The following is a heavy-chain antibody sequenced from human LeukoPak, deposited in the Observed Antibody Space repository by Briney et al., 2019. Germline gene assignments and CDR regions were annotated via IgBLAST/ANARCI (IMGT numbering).Heavy chain of an antibody. V-gene: IGHV3-7*01. CDR2: IIQDGSEK. Sequence: GGSLRLSCAASGFTSSSDWMSWGRQAPGKGRGWGANIIQDGSEKYYVDSVKGRFTIFRDNAKNSLYLQLNSLRAEDTVVYYCARDVYSWYPLFGYYWGQGTLVTVSS. CDR3: ARDVYSWYPLFGYY. CDR1: GFTSSSDW. J-gene: IGHJ4*02. D-gene: IGHD6-13*01.